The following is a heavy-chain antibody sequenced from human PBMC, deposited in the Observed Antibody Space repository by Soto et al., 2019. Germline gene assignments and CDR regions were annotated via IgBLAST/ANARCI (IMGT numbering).Heavy chain of an antibody. J-gene: IGHJ2*01. D-gene: IGHD3-9*01. V-gene: IGHV4-34*01. CDR3: ARESHHILTGTHWVWYFDL. Sequence: QVQLQQWGAGPLRPLETLSLTCGVSGGSFSGYYWAWIRQSPGKGLEWIGEINDRGSINYNPSLKNRVSISVATSKKHYSLDLGSGTDADTAVYYCARESHHILTGTHWVWYFDLWGRGTLVTVSS. CDR1: GGSFSGYY. CDR2: INDRGSI.